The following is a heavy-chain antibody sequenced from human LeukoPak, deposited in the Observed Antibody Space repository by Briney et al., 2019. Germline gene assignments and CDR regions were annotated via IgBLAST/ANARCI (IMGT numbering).Heavy chain of an antibody. CDR2: IKQDGSEK. CDR3: AKQRYGGEDY. Sequence: GGSLRLSCAASGFTFSSYWMSWVRQAPGKGLEWVANIKQDGSEKYYVDSLKGRFIISRDNAKNSLYLQMNSLRAEDTAVYYCAKQRYGGEDYWGQGTLVTVSS. J-gene: IGHJ4*02. V-gene: IGHV3-7*01. CDR1: GFTFSSYW. D-gene: IGHD3-16*01.